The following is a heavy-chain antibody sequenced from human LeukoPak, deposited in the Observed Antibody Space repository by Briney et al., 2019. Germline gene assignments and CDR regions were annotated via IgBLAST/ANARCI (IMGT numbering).Heavy chain of an antibody. CDR2: ISGSGGST. J-gene: IGHJ3*02. Sequence: AGGSLRLSCAASGFTFSSYAMSWVRQAPGKGLEWVSAISGSGGSTYYADSVKGRFTISRDNSKNTLYLQMNSLRAEDTAVYYCAKVLGYDSSGYYYSPDDAFDIWGQGTMVTVSS. CDR1: GFTFSSYA. D-gene: IGHD3-22*01. V-gene: IGHV3-23*01. CDR3: AKVLGYDSSGYYYSPDDAFDI.